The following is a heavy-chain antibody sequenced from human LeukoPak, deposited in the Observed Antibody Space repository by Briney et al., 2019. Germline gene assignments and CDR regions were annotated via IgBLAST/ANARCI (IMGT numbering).Heavy chain of an antibody. CDR2: INPNSGGT. CDR1: GYTLTGYY. J-gene: IGHJ4*02. Sequence: ASVKVSCKASGYTLTGYYMHWVRQAPGQGLEWMGWINPNSGGTNYAQKFQGRVTMTRDTSISTAYMELSRLRSDDTAVYYCARGRAVGATTMGDYWGQGTLVTVSS. V-gene: IGHV1-2*02. D-gene: IGHD1-26*01. CDR3: ARGRAVGATTMGDY.